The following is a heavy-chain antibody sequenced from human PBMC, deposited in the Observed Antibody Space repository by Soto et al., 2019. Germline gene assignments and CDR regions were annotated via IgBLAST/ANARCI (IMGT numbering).Heavy chain of an antibody. CDR2: MNPGSGDT. Sequence: ASVKVSCKASGYSFTNNDVSWVRQATGQGLEWMGWMNPGSGDTGYAQKFQGRVTMTRDISIATAYMELSSLRSDDTAIYYCARMATFGSLNWFDPWGQETLVTVS. J-gene: IGHJ5*02. V-gene: IGHV1-8*01. CDR3: ARMATFGSLNWFDP. D-gene: IGHD3-16*01. CDR1: GYSFTNND.